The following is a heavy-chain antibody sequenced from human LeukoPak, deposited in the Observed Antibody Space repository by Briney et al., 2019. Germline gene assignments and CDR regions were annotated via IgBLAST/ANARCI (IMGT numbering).Heavy chain of an antibody. Sequence: GGTLRLSCAASGFTFSSYGMSWVRQAPGKGLEWVSAISGSGGSTYYADSVKGRFTISRDNSKNTLYLQMNSLRAEDTAVYYCAKATVTSCIGAFCYPFDSWGQGTLVTVSS. CDR3: AKATVTSCIGAFCYPFDS. D-gene: IGHD2-15*01. CDR1: GFTFSSYG. V-gene: IGHV3-23*01. J-gene: IGHJ4*02. CDR2: ISGSGGST.